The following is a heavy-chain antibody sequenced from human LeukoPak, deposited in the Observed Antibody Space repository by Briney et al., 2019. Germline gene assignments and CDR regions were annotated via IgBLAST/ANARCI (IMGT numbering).Heavy chain of an antibody. Sequence: PGGSLRLSCAASGFTFSSYGMHWVRQAPGKGLEWVANIKQDGSEKYYVDSVKGRFTISRDNAKNSLYLQMNSLKTEDTAVYYCNTDSLVLNYWGQGTLVTVSS. V-gene: IGHV3-7*03. J-gene: IGHJ4*02. CDR3: NTDSLVLNY. CDR2: IKQDGSEK. CDR1: GFTFSSYG. D-gene: IGHD3-16*01.